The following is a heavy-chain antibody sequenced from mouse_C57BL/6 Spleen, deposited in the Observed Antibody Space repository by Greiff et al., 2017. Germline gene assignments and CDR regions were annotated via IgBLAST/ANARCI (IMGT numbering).Heavy chain of an antibody. CDR2: ISYDGSN. Sequence: EVQLQESGPGLVKPSQSLSLTCSVTGYSITSGYYWNWIRQFPGNKLEWMGYISYDGSNNYNPSLKNRISITRDTSKNQFFLKLNSVTTEDTATYYCASRAYYGYDWYFDVWGTGTTVTVSS. CDR3: ASRAYYGYDWYFDV. CDR1: GYSITSGYY. V-gene: IGHV3-6*01. J-gene: IGHJ1*03. D-gene: IGHD2-9*01.